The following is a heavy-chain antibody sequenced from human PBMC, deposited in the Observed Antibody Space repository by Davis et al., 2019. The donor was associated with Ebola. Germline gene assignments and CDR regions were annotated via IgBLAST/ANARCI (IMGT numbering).Heavy chain of an antibody. J-gene: IGHJ5*02. V-gene: IGHV3-23*01. CDR3: AKYITTSPSRYFDP. CDR2: IGSGGGDI. D-gene: IGHD1-1*01. Sequence: GESLKISCIASRFTFSSYSMTWVRQAPGKGLEWVSVIGSGGGDIQYADFVKGRFTISRDNSKNTLYLQMNSLRAEETAIYYCAKYITTSPSRYFDPWGQGTLVTVSS. CDR1: RFTFSSYS.